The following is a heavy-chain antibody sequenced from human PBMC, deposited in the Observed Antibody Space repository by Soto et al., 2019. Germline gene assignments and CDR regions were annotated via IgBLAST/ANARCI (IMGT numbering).Heavy chain of an antibody. Sequence: SETLSLTCTVSGGSISSADYYWSWIRQPPGKGLEWIGYFHSSGATYKDPSLKSRVTISVDTSKNQISLKLDSVTAADTAVYYCASIWFGDFDYWGHGTLDPVSS. V-gene: IGHV4-30-4*01. CDR2: FHSSGAT. CDR3: ASIWFGDFDY. D-gene: IGHD3-10*01. CDR1: GGSISSADYY. J-gene: IGHJ4*01.